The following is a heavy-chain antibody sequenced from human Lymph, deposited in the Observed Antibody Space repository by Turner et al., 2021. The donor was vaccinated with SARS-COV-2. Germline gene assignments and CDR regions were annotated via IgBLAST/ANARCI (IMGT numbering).Heavy chain of an antibody. J-gene: IGHJ6*02. CDR3: ARHQGSTSGYDHGMNV. Sequence: QVQLQASGPGLVRPSETLSLTCLVSGGSIRSTSWSWIRQSPGGGLEWIGYFYKIGSIDYNPTLRSRVTISVDTSKNQLSLNLITVTAADTAVYYCARHQGSTSGYDHGMNVWGQGTAVIVSS. CDR2: FYKIGSI. V-gene: IGHV4-59*08. D-gene: IGHD1-1*01. CDR1: GGSIRSTS.